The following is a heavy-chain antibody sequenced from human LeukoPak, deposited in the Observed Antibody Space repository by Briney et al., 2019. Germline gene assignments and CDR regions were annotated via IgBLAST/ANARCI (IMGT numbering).Heavy chain of an antibody. CDR1: GGSISSSNW. CDR3: ARGAEITIFGVVPYYFDY. V-gene: IGHV4-4*02. D-gene: IGHD3-3*01. CDR2: IYHSGST. Sequence: PSGTLSLTCAVSGGSISSSNWWSWVRQPPGKGLEWIGEIYHSGSTNYNPSLKSRVTTSVDKSKNQFSLKLSSVTAADTAVYYCARGAEITIFGVVPYYFDYWGQGTLVTVSS. J-gene: IGHJ4*02.